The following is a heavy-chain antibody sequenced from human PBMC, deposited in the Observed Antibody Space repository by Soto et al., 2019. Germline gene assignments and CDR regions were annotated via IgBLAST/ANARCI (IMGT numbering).Heavy chain of an antibody. CDR2: ISGSGVNT. CDR3: ANIHAYGNYGQV. CDR1: GFTFSSHA. D-gene: IGHD4-17*01. J-gene: IGHJ4*02. Sequence: PGVSLRLSCAASGFTFSSHAMSWVRQAPGKGLGWVSGISGSGVNTYYADSVKGRFTISRDNSKNTLYLQMNTLRVEDTAIDYCANIHAYGNYGQVWGQGTLVSVSS. V-gene: IGHV3-23*01.